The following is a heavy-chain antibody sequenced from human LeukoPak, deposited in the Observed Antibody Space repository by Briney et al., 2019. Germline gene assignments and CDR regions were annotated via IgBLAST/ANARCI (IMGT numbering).Heavy chain of an antibody. J-gene: IGHJ3*02. CDR1: GYSISSGYY. D-gene: IGHD3-10*01. Sequence: SETLSLTCTVSGYSISSGYYWGWIRQPPGKGLEWIGYIYYSGSTNYNPSLKSRVTISVDTSKNQFSLKLSSVTAADTAVYYCARDSPVGYAFDIRGQGTMVTVSS. CDR3: ARDSPVGYAFDI. CDR2: IYYSGST. V-gene: IGHV4-38-2*02.